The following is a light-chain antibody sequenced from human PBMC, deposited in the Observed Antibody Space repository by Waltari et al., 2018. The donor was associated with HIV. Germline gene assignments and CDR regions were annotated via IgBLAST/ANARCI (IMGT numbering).Light chain of an antibody. CDR3: QQYDNLPLT. CDR2: DAS. V-gene: IGKV1-33*01. Sequence: DIQMTQSPSSLSASVGDRVTITCQASQDITNYLNWYQQKPGKAPKLLIYDASSLETEVPSRFGGSGSGTDFTFTISSLQPEDIATYYCQQYDNLPLTFGGGTEVEIK. J-gene: IGKJ4*01. CDR1: QDITNY.